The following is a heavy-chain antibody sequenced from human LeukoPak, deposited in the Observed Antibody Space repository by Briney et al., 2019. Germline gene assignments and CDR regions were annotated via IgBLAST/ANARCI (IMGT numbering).Heavy chain of an antibody. V-gene: IGHV3-33*08. Sequence: GRSLRLSCAASGFTFSSYGMHWVRQAPGKGLEWVAVIWYDGSNKYYADSVKGRFTISRDNSKNTLYLQMNSLRAEDTAVYYCARDEYSYGSYDYWGQGTLVTVSS. CDR3: ARDEYSYGSYDY. D-gene: IGHD5-18*01. CDR1: GFTFSSYG. J-gene: IGHJ4*02. CDR2: IWYDGSNK.